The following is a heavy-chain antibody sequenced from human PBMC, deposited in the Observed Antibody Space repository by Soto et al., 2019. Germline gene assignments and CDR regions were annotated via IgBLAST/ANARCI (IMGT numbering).Heavy chain of an antibody. D-gene: IGHD4-17*01. CDR1: GFTFNHYA. Sequence: VHLLESGGGLVQPGGSLRLACTASGFTFNHYAMSWVRQAPGKGLEWVSAVSGRGGSTKYADSVKGRFIISRDNSNSTQYLQMDSLRGEDTAVYYCAKDSTVTTSLYFYYYGFDVWGQGTTVTVSS. CDR2: VSGRGGST. V-gene: IGHV3-23*01. J-gene: IGHJ6*02. CDR3: AKDSTVTTSLYFYYYGFDV.